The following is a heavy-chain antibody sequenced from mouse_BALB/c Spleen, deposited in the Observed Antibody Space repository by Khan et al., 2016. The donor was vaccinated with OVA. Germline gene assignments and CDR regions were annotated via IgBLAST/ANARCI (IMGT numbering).Heavy chain of an antibody. CDR1: GYTFTNYG. V-gene: IGHV9-3*02. J-gene: IGHJ3*01. D-gene: IGHD1-1*01. Sequence: QIQLVQSGPELKKPGETVKISCKASGYTFTNYGINWVKQAPGKGLKWMGWINTNTGEPTYAEEFKGRFAFSLETSASTAYLQLNNLKNEDTATLFWARGNYYGSKAWFAYWGQGTLVTVSA. CDR3: ARGNYYGSKAWFAY. CDR2: INTNTGEP.